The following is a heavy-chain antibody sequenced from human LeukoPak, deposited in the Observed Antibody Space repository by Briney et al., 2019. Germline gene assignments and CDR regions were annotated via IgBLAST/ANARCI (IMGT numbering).Heavy chain of an antibody. V-gene: IGHV3-23*01. CDR1: GFTFSSYA. Sequence: GGSLRLSCAASGFTFSSYAMSWVRQAPGKGLEWVSAISGSGGSTYYADSVKGRFTISRDNSKNTLYLQMNSLRAEDTAVYYCARRYTIFGVVTIDYWGQGTLVTVSS. D-gene: IGHD3-3*01. J-gene: IGHJ4*02. CDR3: ARRYTIFGVVTIDY. CDR2: ISGSGGST.